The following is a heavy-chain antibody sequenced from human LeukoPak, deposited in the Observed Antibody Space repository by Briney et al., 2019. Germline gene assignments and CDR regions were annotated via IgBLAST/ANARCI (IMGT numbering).Heavy chain of an antibody. CDR3: AREISDYASAY. D-gene: IGHD4-17*01. CDR1: GYPFTGCY. Sequence: ASVRVSCEASGYPFTGCYIHWVRQAPGQGPEWMGWINPNSGGTNYAQKFQGRVTMTSDTSITTAYMDLSRLTSDDTAVYYCAREISDYASAYWGQGTLVTVSS. V-gene: IGHV1-2*02. CDR2: INPNSGGT. J-gene: IGHJ4*02.